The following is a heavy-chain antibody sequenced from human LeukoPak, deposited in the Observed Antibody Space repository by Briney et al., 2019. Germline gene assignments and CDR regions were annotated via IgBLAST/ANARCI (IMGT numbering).Heavy chain of an antibody. D-gene: IGHD3-22*01. CDR1: GYTFTSYY. J-gene: IGHJ3*02. CDR3: ARVSAYYYDSSADAFDI. CDR2: INPRGGST. Sequence: ASVKVSCKASGYTFTSYYMHWVRQAPGQGLEWMGIINPRGGSTSYAQKFRGRVTMTRDMSTSTVYMELSSLRSEDTAVYYCARVSAYYYDSSADAFDIWGQGTMVTVSS. V-gene: IGHV1-46*01.